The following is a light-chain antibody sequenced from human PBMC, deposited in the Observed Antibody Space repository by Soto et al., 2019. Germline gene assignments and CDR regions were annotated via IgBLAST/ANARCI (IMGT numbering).Light chain of an antibody. CDR1: QSVSSN. J-gene: IGKJ1*01. V-gene: IGKV3-20*01. CDR2: DAA. CDR3: QQYGSSSRT. Sequence: EIVMTQSPATLSVSPGERATLSCRASQSVSSNLAWYQHKPGHPPSLLVYDAASRATGIPDMFSGSGSRTDVTLTISRLEPEEFGVYYCQQYGSSSRTFGQGTKVDIK.